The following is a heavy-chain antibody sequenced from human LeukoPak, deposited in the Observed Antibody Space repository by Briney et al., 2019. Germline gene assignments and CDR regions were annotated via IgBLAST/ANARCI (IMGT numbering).Heavy chain of an antibody. Sequence: GSLRLSCAASGFTFITYAMHWVRQAPGKGLEWVAVISDDGSNKYYADSVKGRFTISRDNSKNALYLQMNSLRPEDAAVYFCASSRGYSDYDSDYWGQGTLVTVSS. J-gene: IGHJ4*02. D-gene: IGHD5-12*01. CDR2: ISDDGSNK. V-gene: IGHV3-30*04. CDR1: GFTFITYA. CDR3: ASSRGYSDYDSDY.